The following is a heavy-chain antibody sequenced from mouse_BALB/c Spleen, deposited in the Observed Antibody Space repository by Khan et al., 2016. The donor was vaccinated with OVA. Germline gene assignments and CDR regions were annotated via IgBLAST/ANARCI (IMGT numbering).Heavy chain of an antibody. CDR1: GYTFTTYW. Sequence: VQLVETGAELAKPGASVKMSCTASGYTFTTYWIHWVKQRPGQGLEWIGYINPSTGYTEYNQKFKNKATLTTDESSSAAYLLLSSLTSEDSADYYCTRRGLYGLFTFWGQGTLVTVSA. CDR2: INPSTGYT. D-gene: IGHD1-1*02. CDR3: TRRGLYGLFTF. V-gene: IGHV1-7*01. J-gene: IGHJ3*01.